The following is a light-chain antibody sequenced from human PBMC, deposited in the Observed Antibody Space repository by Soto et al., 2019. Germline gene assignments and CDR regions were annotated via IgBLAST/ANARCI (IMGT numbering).Light chain of an antibody. CDR3: FSFAGGTYV. CDR2: DVN. Sequence: QPVLTQPPSASGSPGQSVTISCTGTSSDVGAYIFVSWYQQHSGKAPKLMVYDVNRRPPGVPDRSFRSKSGSTASLSVSGLQAEDEADYYCFSFAGGTYVFGTGSNVTV. J-gene: IGLJ1*01. CDR1: SSDVGAYIF. V-gene: IGLV2-8*01.